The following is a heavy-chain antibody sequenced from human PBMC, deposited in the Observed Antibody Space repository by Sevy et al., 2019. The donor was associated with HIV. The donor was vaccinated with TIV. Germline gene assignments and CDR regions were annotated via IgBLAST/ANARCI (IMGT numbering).Heavy chain of an antibody. CDR3: ARDAARVIVPTAGFDS. Sequence: GGSLRLSCVASGFTFRSFSMHWVRQAPGKGLEWVAAIWYDGRTERYADSVQGRCTISRDNSKKTLYLQMNSLRDEDTAIYYCARDAARVIVPTAGFDSWGQGTLVTVSS. J-gene: IGHJ5*01. CDR2: IWYDGRTE. V-gene: IGHV3-33*01. CDR1: GFTFRSFS. D-gene: IGHD1-1*01.